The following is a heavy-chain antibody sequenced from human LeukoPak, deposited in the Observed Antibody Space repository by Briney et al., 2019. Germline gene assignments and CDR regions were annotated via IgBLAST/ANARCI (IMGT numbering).Heavy chain of an antibody. CDR3: ARGTNFGVVIAADEGRYYFDY. V-gene: IGHV4-34*01. D-gene: IGHD3-3*01. CDR2: SSHGGNT. CDR1: GGSFSGYY. J-gene: IGHJ4*02. Sequence: NPSETLSLTCAVYGGSFSGYYWNWLRQPPGKGLEWIGESSHGGNTNYNPSLKSRVTISVDTSKNQFSPKLSSVTAADTAVYYCARGTNFGVVIAADEGRYYFDYWGQGTLVTVSS.